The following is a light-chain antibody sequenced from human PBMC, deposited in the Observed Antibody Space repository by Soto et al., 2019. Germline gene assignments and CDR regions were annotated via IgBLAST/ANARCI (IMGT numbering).Light chain of an antibody. CDR3: QQSYNSPMFT. CDR2: AAS. V-gene: IGKV1-39*01. CDR1: QSISTS. J-gene: IGKJ2*01. Sequence: DIQMTQSPSSLSASVGDRVTITCQSSQSISTSLNWYQQKPGKAPKLLIYAASSLGDGVPSRFSGSGSSTQFTLTICSLQPEDFATYYCQQSYNSPMFTFGQGTKVAIK.